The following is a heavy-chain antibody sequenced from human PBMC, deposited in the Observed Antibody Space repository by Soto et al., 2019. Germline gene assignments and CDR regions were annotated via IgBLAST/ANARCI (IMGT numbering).Heavy chain of an antibody. CDR2: ISGAGGST. V-gene: IGHV3-23*01. CDR3: AKGLQFYYYYGVDV. J-gene: IGHJ6*02. CDR1: GFTFINYA. Sequence: GGSLRLSCAVSGFTFINYAMTWVRQAPGKGLEWVSAISGAGGSTYYADSVKGRFTISRDNSKNTLYLQMNSLRAEDTAVYYCAKGLQFYYYYGVDVWGQGTTVTVSS.